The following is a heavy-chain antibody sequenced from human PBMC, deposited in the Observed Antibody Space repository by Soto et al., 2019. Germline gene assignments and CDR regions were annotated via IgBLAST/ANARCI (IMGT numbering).Heavy chain of an antibody. J-gene: IGHJ4*02. D-gene: IGHD6-13*01. Sequence: EVQLVESGGGLVKPGGSLRLSCAASGFTFSSYSMNWVRQAPGKGLEWVSSISSSSSYIYYADSVKGRFIISRDNAKNSLYLQMNSLRAEDTAVYYCARRSIAAAGSFDYWGQGTLVTVSS. CDR3: ARRSIAAAGSFDY. CDR2: ISSSSSYI. CDR1: GFTFSSYS. V-gene: IGHV3-21*01.